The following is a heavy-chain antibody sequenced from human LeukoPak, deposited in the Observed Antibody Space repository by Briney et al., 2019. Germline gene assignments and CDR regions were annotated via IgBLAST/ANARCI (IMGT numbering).Heavy chain of an antibody. CDR2: IKQDGSEK. Sequence: SLRLSCAASGFTFSSYWMSWVRQAPGKGLEWVANIKQDGSEKYYVDSVKGRFTISRDNAKNSLYLQMNSLRAEDTAVYYCARDEGTAMDYNWFDPWGQGTLVTVSS. J-gene: IGHJ5*02. CDR1: GFTFSSYW. V-gene: IGHV3-7*01. D-gene: IGHD2-21*02. CDR3: ARDEGTAMDYNWFDP.